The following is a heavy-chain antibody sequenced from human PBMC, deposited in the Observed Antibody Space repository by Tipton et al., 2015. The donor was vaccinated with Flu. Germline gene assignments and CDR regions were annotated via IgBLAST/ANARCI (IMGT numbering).Heavy chain of an antibody. J-gene: IGHJ3*02. V-gene: IGHV4-4*07. Sequence: TLSLTCTVSGGSMRSYYWSWVRRPAGKGLEWIGRIYTSGTANYNPSLKSRVTMSIDTSNEQFSLKLRSVTAADTAVYYCARAVEPAGRAYDIWGQGTMVTVSS. CDR1: GGSMRSYY. D-gene: IGHD3-10*01. CDR2: IYTSGTA. CDR3: ARAVEPAGRAYDI.